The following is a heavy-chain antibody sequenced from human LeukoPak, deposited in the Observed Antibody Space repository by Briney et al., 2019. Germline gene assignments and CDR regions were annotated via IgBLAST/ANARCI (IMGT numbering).Heavy chain of an antibody. CDR2: ISGNGGST. Sequence: PGGSLRLSCAASGFTFSSFAMTWVRQAPGKGLEWVSGISGNGGSTYYADSVKGRFTISRDNSKNTIYLQMNSLRDEDTAVYYCAKDTTSYYWGQGTLVTVSS. CDR1: GFTFSSFA. CDR3: AKDTTSYY. V-gene: IGHV3-23*01. D-gene: IGHD1-26*01. J-gene: IGHJ4*02.